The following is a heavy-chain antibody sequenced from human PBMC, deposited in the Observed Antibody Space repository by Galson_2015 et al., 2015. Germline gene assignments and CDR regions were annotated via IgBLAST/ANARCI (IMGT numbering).Heavy chain of an antibody. V-gene: IGHV3-53*01. CDR2: IYSGCST. D-gene: IGHD4-11*01. J-gene: IGHJ6*02. Sequence: SLRLSCAASGLTVSSNYMSWVRQAAGKGLEWVSVIYSGCSTYYADSVKRRSTISRDNSKNTLYLQINSLRAEDTAVYYCSYSNPYSYYDMDVWGQGTTVTVSS. CDR3: SYSNPYSYYDMDV. CDR1: GLTVSSNY.